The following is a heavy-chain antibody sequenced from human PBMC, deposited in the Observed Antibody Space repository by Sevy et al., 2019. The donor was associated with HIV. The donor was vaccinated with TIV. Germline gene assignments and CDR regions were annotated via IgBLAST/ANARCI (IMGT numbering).Heavy chain of an antibody. CDR1: GYTFSTSD. D-gene: IGHD3-16*01. J-gene: IGHJ4*02. CDR2: MTPNSGNT. Sequence: ASVKVSCKASGYTFSTSDISWVRQATGQGLEWMGWMTPNSGNTAYAQKFQGRVIMTRNISKSTAYMELSSLRSNDTAVYYCARRAVGGGVSGFDHWGQGTLVTVSS. V-gene: IGHV1-8*01. CDR3: ARRAVGGGVSGFDH.